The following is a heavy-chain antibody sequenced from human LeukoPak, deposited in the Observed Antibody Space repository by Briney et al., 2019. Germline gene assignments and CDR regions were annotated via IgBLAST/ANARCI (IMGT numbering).Heavy chain of an antibody. V-gene: IGHV4-59*01. Sequence: SETLSLTCTVSGXSISSFYWSWIRQPPGKGLEWIGYIYHSGTTYYNPSLKSRVTISVDTSKNQFSLKLSSVTAADTAEYYCARVLASDSDYYYYGMDVWGQGTTVTVSS. CDR3: ARVLASDSDYYYYGMDV. CDR1: GXSISSFY. D-gene: IGHD2-15*01. CDR2: IYHSGTT. J-gene: IGHJ6*02.